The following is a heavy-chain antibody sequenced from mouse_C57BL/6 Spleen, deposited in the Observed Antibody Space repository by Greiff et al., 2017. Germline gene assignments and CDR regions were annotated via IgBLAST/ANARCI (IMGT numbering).Heavy chain of an antibody. V-gene: IGHV3-6*01. CDR3: ARRENYGAMDY. Sequence: DVKLQESGPGLVKPSQSLSLTCSVTGYSITSGYYWNWIRQFPGNKLEWMGYISYDGSNNYNPSLKNRISITRDTSKNQFFLKLNSVTTEDTATYYCARRENYGAMDYWGQGTSVTVSS. CDR2: ISYDGSN. CDR1: GYSITSGYY. J-gene: IGHJ4*01. D-gene: IGHD1-1*01.